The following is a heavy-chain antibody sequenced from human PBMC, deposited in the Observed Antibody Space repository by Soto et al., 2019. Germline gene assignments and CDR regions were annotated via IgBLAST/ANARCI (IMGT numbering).Heavy chain of an antibody. V-gene: IGHV1-18*01. Sequence: ASVKVSCKTSGYTFTSYGISWVRQAPGQGLKWMGWISAYNGDTNFARTFQDRITLTTDTSTSTAYMELRNLRSDDTAVYYCARHSISSDPFDYWGQGTLVTVSS. CDR2: ISAYNGDT. CDR3: ARHSISSDPFDY. D-gene: IGHD3-3*02. CDR1: GYTFTSYG. J-gene: IGHJ4*02.